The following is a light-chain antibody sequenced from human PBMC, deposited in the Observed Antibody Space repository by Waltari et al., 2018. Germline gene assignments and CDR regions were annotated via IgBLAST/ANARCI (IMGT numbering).Light chain of an antibody. CDR1: QSVSSN. CDR3: QQYNNWPPYT. CDR2: GAS. Sequence: EIVMTQSSATLSVSPGDSATLSCRARQSVSSNLAWYQQKPGQAPRLLIYGASTRATGIPARFSGSGSGTEFTLTISSMQSEDFAVYYCQQYNNWPPYTFGQGTKLEIK. V-gene: IGKV3-15*01. J-gene: IGKJ2*01.